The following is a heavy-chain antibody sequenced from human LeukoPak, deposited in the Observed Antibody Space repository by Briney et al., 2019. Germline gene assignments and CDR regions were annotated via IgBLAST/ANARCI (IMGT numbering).Heavy chain of an antibody. CDR2: IYNSGST. CDR1: GGSISSYY. CDR3: ARAFWGGCFDY. D-gene: IGHD3-3*01. Sequence: SETLSLTYTVSGGSISSYYWSWIRQPPGKGLEWIGYIYNSGSTNYNPSLKSRVTISVDTSKNQFSLKLSSVTAADTAVYYCARAFWGGCFDYWGQGALVTVSS. J-gene: IGHJ4*02. V-gene: IGHV4-59*01.